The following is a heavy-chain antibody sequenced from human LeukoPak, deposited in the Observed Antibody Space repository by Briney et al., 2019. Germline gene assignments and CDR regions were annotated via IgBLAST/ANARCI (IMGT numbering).Heavy chain of an antibody. CDR3: ATHYDFGQPFQGGFDY. J-gene: IGHJ4*02. V-gene: IGHV1-69*15. D-gene: IGHD3-3*01. CDR1: GGTFSSYA. Sequence: SVKVSCKASGGTFSSYAISWVRQAPGQGLEWMGRIIPIFGTANYAQKFQGRVTITADASTSTAYMELSSLRSEDTAVYYCATHYDFGQPFQGGFDYWGQGTLVTVSS. CDR2: IIPIFGTA.